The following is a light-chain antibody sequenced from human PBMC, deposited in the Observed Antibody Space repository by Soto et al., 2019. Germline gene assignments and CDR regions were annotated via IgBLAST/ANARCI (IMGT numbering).Light chain of an antibody. J-gene: IGKJ1*01. CDR1: QSVSSNY. CDR2: GAS. CDR3: QQYGSLPWT. Sequence: EIVLTQSPGTLSLSPGEKATLSCRAIQSVSSNYLAWYQQKPGQAPRPLIYGASSRAIGIPDRFSGSGSGTDFTLTISRLEPEDFAVYYCQQYGSLPWTFGQGTKVDIK. V-gene: IGKV3-20*01.